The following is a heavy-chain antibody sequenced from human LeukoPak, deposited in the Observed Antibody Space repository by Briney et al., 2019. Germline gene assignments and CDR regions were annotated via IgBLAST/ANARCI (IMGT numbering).Heavy chain of an antibody. J-gene: IGHJ4*02. D-gene: IGHD2-2*01. V-gene: IGHV3-30*18. CDR3: AKDRASSFDY. CDR1: GFAFSSYG. Sequence: VGSLSLSCAASGFAFSSYGMHWVGQAPGRGLEWVAVISYDRRNKYYADSVKGRFTISRDSFNNTLYLQMNSLREEDTAVYYCAKDRASSFDYWGQGTLVTVSS. CDR2: ISYDRRNK.